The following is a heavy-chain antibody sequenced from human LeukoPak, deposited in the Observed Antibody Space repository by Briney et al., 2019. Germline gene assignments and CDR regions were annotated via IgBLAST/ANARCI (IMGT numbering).Heavy chain of an antibody. CDR3: VTHYGSGSYYADWFDP. Sequence: GGSLRLSCSASGFTFSSYAMHWVRQAPGTGLEYVSAISSNGGSTYYADSVKGRFTISRDNSKNTLYLQMSSLRAEDTAVYYCVTHYGSGSYYADWFDPWGQGTLVTVSS. V-gene: IGHV3-64D*06. CDR1: GFTFSSYA. D-gene: IGHD3-10*01. J-gene: IGHJ5*02. CDR2: ISSNGGST.